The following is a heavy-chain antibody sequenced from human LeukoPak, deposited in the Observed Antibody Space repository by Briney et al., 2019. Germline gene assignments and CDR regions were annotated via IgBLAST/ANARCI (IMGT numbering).Heavy chain of an antibody. Sequence: SETLSLTCAVYGGSFSGYYWSWIRQPPGKGLEWIGEINHRGSTNYNPSLKSRVTISVDTSKNQFSLKLSSVTAADTAVYYCARGRVYGDPSPFDYWGQGTLVTVSS. CDR1: GGSFSGYY. CDR3: ARGRVYGDPSPFDY. V-gene: IGHV4-34*01. D-gene: IGHD4-17*01. J-gene: IGHJ4*02. CDR2: INHRGST.